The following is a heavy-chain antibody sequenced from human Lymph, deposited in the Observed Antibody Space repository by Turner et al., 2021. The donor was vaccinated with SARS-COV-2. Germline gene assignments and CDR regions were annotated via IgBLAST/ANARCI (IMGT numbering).Heavy chain of an antibody. V-gene: IGHV1-69*10. CDR3: ARDSPYCSSTSCYDP. J-gene: IGHJ5*02. Sequence: QVQLVQSGSEVKKPGSSVKVSCKASGGTFSSYPITWVRQAPGQGLEWMGGIIPILAIANYAQKVQGRVTITADKSTSTAYMELSSLRSEDTAVYYCARDSPYCSSTSCYDPWGQGTLVTVSS. CDR2: IIPILAIA. D-gene: IGHD2-2*01. CDR1: GGTFSSYP.